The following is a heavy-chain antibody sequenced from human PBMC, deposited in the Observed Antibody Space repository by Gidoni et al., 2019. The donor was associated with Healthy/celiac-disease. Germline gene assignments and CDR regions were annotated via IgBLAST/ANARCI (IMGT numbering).Heavy chain of an antibody. CDR3: AKDQSGGDSDGMDV. V-gene: IGHV3-30*18. Sequence: GAVISYDGSNKYYADSVKGRFTISRDNSKNTLYLQMNSLRAEDTAVYYCAKDQSGGDSDGMDVWGQGTTVTVSS. J-gene: IGHJ6*02. CDR2: ISYDGSNK. D-gene: IGHD2-21*02.